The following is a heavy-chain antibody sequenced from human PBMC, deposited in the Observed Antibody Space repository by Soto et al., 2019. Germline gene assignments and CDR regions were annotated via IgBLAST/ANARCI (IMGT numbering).Heavy chain of an antibody. D-gene: IGHD2-15*01. Sequence: EVQLVESGGGLVKPGGSLRLSCAASGFTFNNAWMSWVRQAPGKGLEWVGRIKSKRDAETTDYAAPVKGRFTISRDDSINTLYLQMNSLKTEDTAVYYCTTGLGYCSGGSCHPLWGQGTRVTVSS. CDR2: IKSKRDAETT. CDR3: TTGLGYCSGGSCHPL. V-gene: IGHV3-15*01. J-gene: IGHJ4*02. CDR1: GFTFNNAW.